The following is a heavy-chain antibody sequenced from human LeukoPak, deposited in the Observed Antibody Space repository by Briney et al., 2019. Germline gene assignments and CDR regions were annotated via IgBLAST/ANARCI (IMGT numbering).Heavy chain of an antibody. D-gene: IGHD3-3*01. CDR3: ARDLSITIFGVAV. CDR2: IWYDGSNK. Sequence: GRSLRLSCAASGFTFSSYGMHWVRQAPGKGLEWVAVIWYDGSNKYYADSVKGRFTTSRDNSKNTLYLQMNSLRAEDTAVYYCARDLSITIFGVAVWGQGTLVTVSS. V-gene: IGHV3-33*01. CDR1: GFTFSSYG. J-gene: IGHJ4*02.